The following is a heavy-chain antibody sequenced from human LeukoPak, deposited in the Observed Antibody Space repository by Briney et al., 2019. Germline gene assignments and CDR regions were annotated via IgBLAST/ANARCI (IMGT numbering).Heavy chain of an antibody. D-gene: IGHD2-21*02. CDR2: IYSGGST. V-gene: IGHV3-53*01. J-gene: IGHJ4*02. CDR1: GFTVSSNY. CDR3: ARDGPTFCGGDCYSSF. Sequence: GGSLRLSCAASGFTVSSNYMSWVRQAPGKGLEWVSVIYSGGSTNYADSVKGRFTISRDNSKNTLYLQMNSLRAEDTAVYYCARDGPTFCGGDCYSSFWGQGTLVTVSS.